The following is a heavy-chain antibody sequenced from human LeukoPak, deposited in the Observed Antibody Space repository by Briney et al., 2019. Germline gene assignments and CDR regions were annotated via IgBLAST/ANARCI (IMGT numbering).Heavy chain of an antibody. D-gene: IGHD3-16*01. CDR1: GGPISSYY. Sequence: SETLSLTCTVSGGPISSYYWSWIRQPPGKGLEWTGYIYYSGSTNYNPSLKSRVTISVDTSKNQFSLKLSSVTAADTAVYYCARDQGGTVDYWGQGTLVTVSS. V-gene: IGHV4-59*01. J-gene: IGHJ4*02. CDR2: IYYSGST. CDR3: ARDQGGTVDY.